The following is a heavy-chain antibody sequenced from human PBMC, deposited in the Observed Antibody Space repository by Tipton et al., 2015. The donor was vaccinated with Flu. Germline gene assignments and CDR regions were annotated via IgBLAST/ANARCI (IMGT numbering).Heavy chain of an antibody. Sequence: TLSLTCAVYVGSFSGYYWSWIRQPPGKGLELIGEINHSGSTNYNPSLKSRVTISVDTSKKQFSLKLSFVTAADTAVYYCARRDYSNYVSVPKNWFDSWGQGILVTVSS. J-gene: IGHJ5*01. D-gene: IGHD4-11*01. CDR3: ARRDYSNYVSVPKNWFDS. CDR1: VGSFSGYY. V-gene: IGHV4-34*01. CDR2: INHSGST.